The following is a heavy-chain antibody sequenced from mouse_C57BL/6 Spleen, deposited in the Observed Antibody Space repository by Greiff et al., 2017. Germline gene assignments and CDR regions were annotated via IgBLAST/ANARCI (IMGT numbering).Heavy chain of an antibody. CDR1: GFTFSDYY. V-gene: IGHV5-16*01. Sequence: EVKLMESEGGLVQPGSSMKLSCTASGFTFSDYYMAWVRQVPEKGLEWVANINYDGSSTYYLDSLKSRFIISRDTAKNILYLQMSSLKSEDTDPYYWTREKAVYYSNDVWYFDVWGTGTTVTVSS. CDR3: TREKAVYYSNDVWYFDV. CDR2: INYDGSST. D-gene: IGHD2-5*01. J-gene: IGHJ1*03.